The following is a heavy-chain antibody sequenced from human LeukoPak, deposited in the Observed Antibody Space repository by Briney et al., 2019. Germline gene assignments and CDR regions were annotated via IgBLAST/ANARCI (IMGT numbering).Heavy chain of an antibody. V-gene: IGHV3-30*04. CDR1: GFTFGSYA. J-gene: IGHJ4*02. Sequence: GRSLRLSCAASGFTFGSYAMHWVRQAPGKGLEWVAVISYDGSNKYYADSVKGRFTISRDNSKNTLYLQMNSLRAEDTAVYYCARAGMWIQLWSTSFDYWGQGTLVTVSS. CDR3: ARAGMWIQLWSTSFDY. CDR2: ISYDGSNK. D-gene: IGHD5-18*01.